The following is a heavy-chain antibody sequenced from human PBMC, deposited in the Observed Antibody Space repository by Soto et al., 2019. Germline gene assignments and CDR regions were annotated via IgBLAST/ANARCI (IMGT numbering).Heavy chain of an antibody. V-gene: IGHV1-69*04. Sequence: ASVKVSCKASGGTFSSYTISWVRQAPGQGLEWMGRIIPILGIANYAQKFQGRVTITADKSTSTAYMELSSLRSEDTAVYYCARDIIRSGYGTNSWGQGTLVTVSS. J-gene: IGHJ4*02. CDR3: ARDIIRSGYGTNS. D-gene: IGHD5-12*01. CDR2: IIPILGIA. CDR1: GGTFSSYT.